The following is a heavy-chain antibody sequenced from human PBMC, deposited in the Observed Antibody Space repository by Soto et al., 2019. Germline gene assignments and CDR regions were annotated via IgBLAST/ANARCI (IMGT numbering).Heavy chain of an antibody. J-gene: IGHJ5*02. CDR1: GYTFTSYY. CDR2: INPSGGST. CDR3: ARAGYSGYVLDWFDP. D-gene: IGHD5-12*01. Sequence: ASVKVSCKASGYTFTSYYMHWVRQAPGQGLEWMGIINPSGGSTSYAQKFQGRVTMTRDTSTSTVYMELRSLRSDDTAVHYCARAGYSGYVLDWFDPWGQGTLVTVSS. V-gene: IGHV1-46*01.